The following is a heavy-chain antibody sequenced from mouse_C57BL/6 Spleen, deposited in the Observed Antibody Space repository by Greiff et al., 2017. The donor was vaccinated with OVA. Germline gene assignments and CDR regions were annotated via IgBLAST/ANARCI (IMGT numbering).Heavy chain of an antibody. Sequence: EVQLVESGGGLVKPGGSLKLSCAASGFTFSDYGMHWVRQAPEKGLEWVAYISSGSSTIYYADTVKGRFTISRDNAKNTLFLQMTSLRSEDTAMDYCARRGAYDGYPFADWGQGTLVTVSA. V-gene: IGHV5-17*01. CDR3: ARRGAYDGYPFAD. CDR2: ISSGSSTI. D-gene: IGHD2-3*01. J-gene: IGHJ3*01. CDR1: GFTFSDYG.